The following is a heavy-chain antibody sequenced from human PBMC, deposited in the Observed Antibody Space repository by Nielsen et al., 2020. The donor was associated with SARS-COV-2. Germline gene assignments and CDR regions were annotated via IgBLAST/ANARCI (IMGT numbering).Heavy chain of an antibody. CDR3: ARHVYEGQWPSYYYGMDV. CDR2: IYYSGST. J-gene: IGHJ6*02. D-gene: IGHD6-19*01. Sequence: SETLSLTCTVSGGSISSGGYYWSWIRQHPGKGLEWIGYIYYSGSTNYNPSLKSRVTISVDTSKNQFSLKLSSLTAADTAVYYCARHVYEGQWPSYYYGMDVWGQGTTVTVSS. V-gene: IGHV4-61*08. CDR1: GGSISSGGYY.